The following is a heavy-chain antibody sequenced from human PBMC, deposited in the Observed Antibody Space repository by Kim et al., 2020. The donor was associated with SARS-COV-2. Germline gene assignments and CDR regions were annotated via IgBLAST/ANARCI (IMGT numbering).Heavy chain of an antibody. CDR1: GFTFSTYW. Sequence: GGSLRLSCAASGFTFSTYWMQWVRQAPGKGLVWVSRINSDGSSTSYGVSVKGRFTISRDNAKNTLYLQMNSLRAEDTAVYYCARTFTAVAADTWFDPWGQGTLVSVSS. J-gene: IGHJ5*02. CDR3: ARTFTAVAADTWFDP. D-gene: IGHD2-15*01. V-gene: IGHV3-74*01. CDR2: INSDGSST.